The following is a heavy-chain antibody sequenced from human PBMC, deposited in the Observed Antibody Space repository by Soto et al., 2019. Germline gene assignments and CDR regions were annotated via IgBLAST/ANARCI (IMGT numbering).Heavy chain of an antibody. D-gene: IGHD2-8*01. CDR2: ISYDGSDK. CDR1: GFTFNSYA. V-gene: IGHV3-30-3*01. CDR3: WRGAPSSRRSYLSY. Sequence: QVQLVESGGGVVQPGRSLRLSCAASGFTFNSYAIHWVRQAPGKGLEWVTVISYDGSDKYYADSVKGRFTISRDKSKNAAYLQTNSPTAEDTFVYYCWRGAPSSRRSYLSYWGQRPLVAVSS. J-gene: IGHJ4*02.